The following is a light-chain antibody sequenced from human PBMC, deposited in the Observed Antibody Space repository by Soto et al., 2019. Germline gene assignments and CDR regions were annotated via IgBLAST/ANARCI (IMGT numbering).Light chain of an antibody. Sequence: DIQMTQSPSSLSASVGDRVTITCRASQSILSYLNWYQQKPGKAPKLLIYTASSLQSGVPSRFSGSGSGTDFALTISSLQPEDFVTYYCQQSYNTPWTFGQGTKVEIK. CDR2: TAS. J-gene: IGKJ1*01. CDR3: QQSYNTPWT. V-gene: IGKV1-39*01. CDR1: QSILSY.